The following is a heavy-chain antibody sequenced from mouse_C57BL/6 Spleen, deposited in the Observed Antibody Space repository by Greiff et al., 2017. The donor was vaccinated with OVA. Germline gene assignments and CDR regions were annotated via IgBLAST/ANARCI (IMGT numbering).Heavy chain of an antibody. J-gene: IGHJ2*01. CDR2: IYPGSGST. CDR1: GYTFTSYW. Sequence: QVQLQQPGAELVKPGASVKMPCKASGYTFTSYWITWVKQRPGQGLEWIGDIYPGSGSTNYNEKFKSKATLTVDTSSSTAYMQLSSLTSEDSAVYYCAREGYSNYVYYFDYWGQGTTLTVSS. D-gene: IGHD2-5*01. V-gene: IGHV1-55*01. CDR3: AREGYSNYVYYFDY.